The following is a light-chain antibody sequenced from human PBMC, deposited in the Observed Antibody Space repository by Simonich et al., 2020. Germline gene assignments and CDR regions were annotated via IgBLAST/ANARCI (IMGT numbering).Light chain of an antibody. CDR3: QSYDSSNQV. Sequence: NFMLTQPHSVSESPGKTVTISCTRSRGSRASNYVQWYHKRPGSAPTTVIYEDNKRPSGVPDRFSGSIDSSSNSASLTISGLKTEDEADYYCQSYDSSNQVFGGGTKLTVL. J-gene: IGLJ2*01. CDR1: RGSRASNY. CDR2: EDN. V-gene: IGLV6-57*03.